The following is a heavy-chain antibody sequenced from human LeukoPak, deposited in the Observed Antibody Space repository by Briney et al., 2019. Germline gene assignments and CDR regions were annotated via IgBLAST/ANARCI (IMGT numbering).Heavy chain of an antibody. CDR1: GGSISSSSYY. J-gene: IGHJ3*02. V-gene: IGHV4-39*07. Sequence: SETLSLTCTVSGGSISSSSYYWGWIRQPPGKGLEWIGSIYYSGSTYYNPSLKSRVTISVDTSKNQFSLKLSSVTAADTAVYYCARDPPDAHDAFDIWGQGTMVTVSS. CDR3: ARDPPDAHDAFDI. CDR2: IYYSGST.